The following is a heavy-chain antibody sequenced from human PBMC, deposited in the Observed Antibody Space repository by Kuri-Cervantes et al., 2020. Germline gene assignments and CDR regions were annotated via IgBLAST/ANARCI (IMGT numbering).Heavy chain of an antibody. CDR3: ARSPVRGFGVVIIDGMDV. D-gene: IGHD3-3*01. J-gene: IGHJ6*02. Sequence: ETLSLTCTVSGGSISSYYWSWIRQPAGKGLEWIGRIYTSGSTNYNPSLKSRVTMSVDTSKNQFSLKLSSVTAADTAVYYCARSPVRGFGVVIIDGMDVWGQGTTVTVSS. CDR1: GGSISSYY. CDR2: IYTSGST. V-gene: IGHV4-4*07.